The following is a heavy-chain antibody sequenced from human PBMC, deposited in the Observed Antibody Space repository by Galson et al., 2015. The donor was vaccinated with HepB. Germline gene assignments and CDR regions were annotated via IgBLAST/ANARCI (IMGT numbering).Heavy chain of an antibody. D-gene: IGHD3-10*01. CDR3: ARDETVRGVIITGLQRY. J-gene: IGHJ4*02. Sequence: SLRLSCAASGFTFSSYAMHWVRQAPGKGLEWVAVISYDGSNKYYADSVKGRFTISRDNSKNTLYLQMNSLRAEDTAVYYCARDETVRGVIITGLQRYWGQGTLVTVSS. CDR1: GFTFSSYA. V-gene: IGHV3-30-3*01. CDR2: ISYDGSNK.